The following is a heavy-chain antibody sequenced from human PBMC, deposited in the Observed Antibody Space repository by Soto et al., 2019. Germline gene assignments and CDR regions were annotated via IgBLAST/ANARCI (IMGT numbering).Heavy chain of an antibody. V-gene: IGHV4-59*01. CDR3: ARRYGGNFDY. CDR2: VSSTGST. Sequence: PSETLSLTCTVSGGSLNSYYWTWIRQSPGKGLEWIGYVSSTGSTNYNPSLKSRLTMSLDTSTNEVSLSLTSVTAADAAVYYCARRYGGNFDYWGQGTLVTVSS. CDR1: GGSLNSYY. D-gene: IGHD1-26*01. J-gene: IGHJ4*02.